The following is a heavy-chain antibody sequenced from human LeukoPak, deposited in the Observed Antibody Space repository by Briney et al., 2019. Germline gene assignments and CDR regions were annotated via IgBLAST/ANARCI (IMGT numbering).Heavy chain of an antibody. V-gene: IGHV3-21*01. CDR3: ARGKTSQNIVTRKTYNWFDP. CDR2: ISSSSDYI. J-gene: IGHJ5*02. D-gene: IGHD2/OR15-2a*01. Sequence: GGSLRLSCAASGFTFSTYNMNWVRQAPGKGLEWVSSISSSSDYIYYADSVKGRFTISRDNAKNSLYLQMKSLRAEDTAVYYCARGKTSQNIVTRKTYNWFDPWGQGTLVTVSS. CDR1: GFTFSTYN.